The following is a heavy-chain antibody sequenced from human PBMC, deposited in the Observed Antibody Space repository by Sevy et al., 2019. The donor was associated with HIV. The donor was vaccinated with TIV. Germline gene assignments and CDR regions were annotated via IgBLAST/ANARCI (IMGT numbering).Heavy chain of an antibody. CDR1: GFTFSSYW. CDR3: ARGRDYGNFDY. CDR2: IWYDGSNK. V-gene: IGHV3-33*08. Sequence: GGSLRLSCAASGFTFSSYWMSWVRQAPGKGLEWVALIWYDGSNKYYADSVKGRFTISRDNSKSTLYLQMNSLRAEDTAVYYCARGRDYGNFDYWGQGTLVTVSS. J-gene: IGHJ4*02. D-gene: IGHD4-17*01.